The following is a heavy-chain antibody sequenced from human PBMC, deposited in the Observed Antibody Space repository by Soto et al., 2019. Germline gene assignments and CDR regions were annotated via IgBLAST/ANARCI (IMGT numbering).Heavy chain of an antibody. V-gene: IGHV4-34*01. CDR3: ASYSSGWYRLDY. J-gene: IGHJ4*02. Sequence: PSETLSLTCAVYGGSFSGYYWSWIRQPPGKGLEWIGEINHSGSTNYNPSLKSRVTISVDTSKNQFSLKLSSVTAADTAVYYCASYSSGWYRLDYWGQGTLVTVSS. D-gene: IGHD6-19*01. CDR2: INHSGST. CDR1: GGSFSGYY.